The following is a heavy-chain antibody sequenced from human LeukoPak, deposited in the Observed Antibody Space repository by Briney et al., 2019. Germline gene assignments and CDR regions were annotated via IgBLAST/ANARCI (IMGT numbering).Heavy chain of an antibody. Sequence: SETLSLTCAVYGGSFSGYYWSWIRQPPGKGLEWIGEINHSGSTNYNPSLKSRGTISVDTSKNQFSLKLSSVTAADTAVYYCASVGMVATFVDYWGQGTLVTVSS. J-gene: IGHJ4*02. CDR3: ASVGMVATFVDY. CDR1: GGSFSGYY. CDR2: INHSGST. V-gene: IGHV4-34*01. D-gene: IGHD5-12*01.